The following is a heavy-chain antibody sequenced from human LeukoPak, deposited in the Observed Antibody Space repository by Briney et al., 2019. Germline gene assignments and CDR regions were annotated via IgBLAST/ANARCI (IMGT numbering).Heavy chain of an antibody. CDR1: GFTFSSYS. D-gene: IGHD1-26*01. CDR2: ISSSSSYI. V-gene: IGHV3-21*01. J-gene: IGHJ4*02. CDR3: ARDKVGATNGFDY. Sequence: GGSLRLSCAASGFTFSSYSMNWVRQAPGKGLEWVSSISSSSSYIYYADSVKGRFTISRDNAKNSLYLQMNSLRAEDTAVYYCARDKVGATNGFDYWGQGTLVTVSS.